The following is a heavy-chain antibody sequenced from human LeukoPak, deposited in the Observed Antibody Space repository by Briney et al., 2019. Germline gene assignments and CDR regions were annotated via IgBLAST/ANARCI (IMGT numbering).Heavy chain of an antibody. D-gene: IGHD2-2*01. Sequence: GESLKISCKGSGYSFTSYWIGWVRQMPGKGLEWMGIIYPGDSDTRYSPSFQGQVTISADKSISTAYLQWSSLKASDTAMYYCARARGYCSSTSCYFDYWGQGTLVTVSS. J-gene: IGHJ4*02. CDR1: GYSFTSYW. CDR3: ARARGYCSSTSCYFDY. V-gene: IGHV5-51*01. CDR2: IYPGDSDT.